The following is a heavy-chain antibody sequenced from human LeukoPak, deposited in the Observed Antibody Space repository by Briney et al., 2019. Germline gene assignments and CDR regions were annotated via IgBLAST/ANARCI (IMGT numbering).Heavy chain of an antibody. CDR1: GFTFSSYS. CDR2: ISSSSSYI. V-gene: IGHV3-21*01. CDR3: ARDLLDDMDV. Sequence: GGSLRLSCAASGFTFSSYSMNWVRQAPGKGLEWVSSISSSSSYIYYADSVKGRFTISRDNAKNSLYLQMSSLRAEDTAVYYCARDLLDDMDVWGQGTTVTVSS. D-gene: IGHD2-15*01. J-gene: IGHJ6*02.